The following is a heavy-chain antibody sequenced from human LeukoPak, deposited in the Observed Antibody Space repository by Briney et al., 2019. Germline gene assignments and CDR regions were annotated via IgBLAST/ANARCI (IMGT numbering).Heavy chain of an antibody. J-gene: IGHJ3*01. Sequence: GGSLRLSCAASGFTFTDYYMGWIRQAPGKGLEWLSYISGSGTTIFYADSVKGRFTISRDNAKNSVDLQMNSLRAEDTAVYYCGRDFGLVGTKRSFDLWGQGTMVAVSS. CDR3: GRDFGLVGTKRSFDL. CDR1: GFTFTDYY. CDR2: ISGSGTTI. D-gene: IGHD1-7*01. V-gene: IGHV3-11*01.